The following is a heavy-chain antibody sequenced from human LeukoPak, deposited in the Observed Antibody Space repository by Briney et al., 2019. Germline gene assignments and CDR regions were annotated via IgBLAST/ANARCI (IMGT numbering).Heavy chain of an antibody. D-gene: IGHD2-8*01. Sequence: KASETLSLTCAVYGGSFSGYYWSWIRQPPGKGLEWIGEINHSGSTNYNPSLKSRVTISVDTSKNQLSLNLSSVTAADTAVYYCAESRMGYWGQGTLVTVSS. J-gene: IGHJ4*02. V-gene: IGHV4-34*01. CDR1: GGSFSGYY. CDR3: AESRMGY. CDR2: INHSGST.